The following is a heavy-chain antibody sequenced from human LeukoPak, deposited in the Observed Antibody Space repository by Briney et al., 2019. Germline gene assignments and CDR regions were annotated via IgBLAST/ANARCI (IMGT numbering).Heavy chain of an antibody. CDR1: GGSFSGYY. CDR2: INHSGST. J-gene: IGHJ4*02. CDR3: ARGLLAAAGN. Sequence: SETLSLTCADYGGSFSGYYWSWIRQPPGKGLEWMGEINHSGSTNYNPSLKSRVTISVDTSKNQFSLKLSSVTAAGTAVYYCARGLLAAAGNWGQGTLVGDSS. D-gene: IGHD6-13*01. V-gene: IGHV4-34*01.